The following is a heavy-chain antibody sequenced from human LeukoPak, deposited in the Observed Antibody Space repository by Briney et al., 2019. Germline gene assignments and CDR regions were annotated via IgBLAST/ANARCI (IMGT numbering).Heavy chain of an antibody. Sequence: PGGSLRLSCAASGFTFSSYWMHWVRQAPGKGLVWVSRLNSDVTITTYADSVKGRFTISRDNAKNTLYLQMNSLRVEDTAAYYCTRSLLGIEDYWGQGTLVTVSS. V-gene: IGHV3-74*01. CDR3: TRSLLGIEDY. J-gene: IGHJ4*02. CDR2: LNSDVTIT. D-gene: IGHD3-16*01. CDR1: GFTFSSYW.